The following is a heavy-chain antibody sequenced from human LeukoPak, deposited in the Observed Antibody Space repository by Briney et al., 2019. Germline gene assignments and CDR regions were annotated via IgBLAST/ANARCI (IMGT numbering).Heavy chain of an antibody. D-gene: IGHD3-22*01. J-gene: IGHJ3*02. CDR1: GFTFDDYA. V-gene: IGHV3-9*01. Sequence: GGSLRLSCAASGFTFDDYAMHWVRQAPGKGLEWVSGISWNSGSIGYADSVKGRFTISRDNAKKSLYLQMNSLRAEDTAVYYCARVWGSSGDYSHEAFDIWGQGTMVTVSS. CDR3: ARVWGSSGDYSHEAFDI. CDR2: ISWNSGSI.